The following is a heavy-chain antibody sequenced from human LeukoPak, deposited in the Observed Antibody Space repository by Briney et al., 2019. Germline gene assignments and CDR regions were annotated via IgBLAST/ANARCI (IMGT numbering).Heavy chain of an antibody. CDR3: ARLSFGELSWFGP. CDR1: GVSISSYY. Sequence: MASETLSLTCTVSGVSISSYYWSWIRQPAGKGLEWIGRIYTSGSTYYNPSLKSRVTISVDTSKNQFFLELNFVTATDTAVYYCARLSFGELSWFGPWGRGTLVTVSS. V-gene: IGHV4-4*07. D-gene: IGHD3-10*01. CDR2: IYTSGST. J-gene: IGHJ5*02.